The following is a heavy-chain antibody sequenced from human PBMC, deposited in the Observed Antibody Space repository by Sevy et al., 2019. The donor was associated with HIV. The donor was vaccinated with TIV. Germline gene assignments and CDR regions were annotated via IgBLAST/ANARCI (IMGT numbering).Heavy chain of an antibody. Sequence: GGSLRLSCAASGFTFSSYAMHWVRQAPGKGLEWVAVISYDGSNKYYADSVKGRFTISRENSKNTLYLQMNSLRAEDTAVYYCARDFAVAGTGDYWGQGTLVTVSS. V-gene: IGHV3-30*04. CDR2: ISYDGSNK. CDR3: ARDFAVAGTGDY. CDR1: GFTFSSYA. D-gene: IGHD6-19*01. J-gene: IGHJ4*02.